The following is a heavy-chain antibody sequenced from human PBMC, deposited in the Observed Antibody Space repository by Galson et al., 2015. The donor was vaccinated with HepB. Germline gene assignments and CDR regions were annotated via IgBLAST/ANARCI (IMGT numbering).Heavy chain of an antibody. CDR3: ARDLYSPDLTPLDY. Sequence: SVKVSCKASGYTFTSYGFSWVRQTPGQGLEWMGWISAYTGNTIFAQKFRDRVTLTTDKSTRTAYMELRGLIFDDTAVYYCARDLYSPDLTPLDYCGQGTLVTVFS. CDR1: GYTFTSYG. J-gene: IGHJ4*02. CDR2: ISAYTGNT. D-gene: IGHD2-8*01. V-gene: IGHV1-18*01.